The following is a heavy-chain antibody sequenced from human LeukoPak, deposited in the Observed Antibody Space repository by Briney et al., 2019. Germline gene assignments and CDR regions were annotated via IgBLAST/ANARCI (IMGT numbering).Heavy chain of an antibody. Sequence: GASVKVSCKASGYTFTSYGISWMRQAPGQGLEWMGWISAYNGNTNYAQKLQGRVTMTTDTSTSTAYMELRSLRSDDTAVYYCARNLLDIADPWESSGYWGQGTLVTVSS. V-gene: IGHV1-18*01. J-gene: IGHJ4*02. D-gene: IGHD5-12*01. CDR3: ARNLLDIADPWESSGY. CDR1: GYTFTSYG. CDR2: ISAYNGNT.